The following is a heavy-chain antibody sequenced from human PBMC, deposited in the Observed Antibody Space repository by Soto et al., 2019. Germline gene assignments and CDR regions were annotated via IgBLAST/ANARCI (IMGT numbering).Heavy chain of an antibody. CDR3: ARHFSVDYFDY. CDR2: IYYSGTT. CDR1: GDSITRNSYF. Sequence: ETLSLTCTVSGDSITRNSYFWAWIRQPPGKGLEWIGSIYYSGTTYYNPSLKSRVTISVDRSKNQFSLKLSSVTAADTAVYYCARHFSVDYFDYWGQGALVTVSS. V-gene: IGHV4-39*01. J-gene: IGHJ4*02.